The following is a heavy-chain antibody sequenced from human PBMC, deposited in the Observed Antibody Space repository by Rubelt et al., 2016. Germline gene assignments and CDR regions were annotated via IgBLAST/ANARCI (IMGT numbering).Heavy chain of an antibody. V-gene: IGHV3-30*04. CDR2: ISYDGNFQ. Sequence: GGGLVQPGGSLRLSCAASGFTFSTYAMHWVRQAPGKGLEWVAVISYDGNFQYYDDSVKGRFTISRDNSKNTLYLQMNSLRAEDTAVYFCARGLAPDVYYYYGMDVWGQGTTVTVSS. D-gene: IGHD2-21*01. CDR3: ARGLAPDVYYYYGMDV. J-gene: IGHJ6*02. CDR1: GFTFSTYA.